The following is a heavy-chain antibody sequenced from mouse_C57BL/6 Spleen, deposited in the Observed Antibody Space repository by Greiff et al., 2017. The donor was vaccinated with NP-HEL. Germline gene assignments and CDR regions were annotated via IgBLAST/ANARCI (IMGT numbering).Heavy chain of an antibody. Sequence: VQLQQSGPELVKPGASVKMSCKASGYTFTDYNMHWVKQSHGKSLEWIGYINPNNGGTSYNQKFKGKATLTVNKSSSTAYMELRSLTSEDSAVYYCARDPGRGSLGFAYWGQGTLVTVSA. CDR2: INPNNGGT. J-gene: IGHJ3*01. CDR3: ARDPGRGSLGFAY. V-gene: IGHV1-22*01. D-gene: IGHD6-1*01. CDR1: GYTFTDYN.